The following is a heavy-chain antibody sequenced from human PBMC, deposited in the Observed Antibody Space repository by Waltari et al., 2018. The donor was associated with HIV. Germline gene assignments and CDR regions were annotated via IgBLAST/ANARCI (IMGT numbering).Heavy chain of an antibody. Sequence: VPLQESRPGLVKPSETLSVTGTVPGGPFRNYYWCWIRQPPGKGLEWIAYISHRVSTNYNPSLRRRVTISLDTSKNQFSLKLSSVTAADTAVYYCARSPIFGVVPQSVDYWGQGTLVTVSS. CDR1: GGPFRNYY. CDR2: ISHRVST. CDR3: ARSPIFGVVPQSVDY. V-gene: IGHV4-59*01. D-gene: IGHD3-3*01. J-gene: IGHJ4*02.